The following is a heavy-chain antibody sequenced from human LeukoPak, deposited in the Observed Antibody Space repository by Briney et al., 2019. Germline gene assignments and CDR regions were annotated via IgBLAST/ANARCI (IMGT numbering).Heavy chain of an antibody. V-gene: IGHV3-7*01. CDR2: IKQDGSEK. Sequence: GGSLRLSCAVSGFTFXYYWMSWVRQAPGKGLXWXXXIKQDGSEKYYVDSVKGRFTISRDNAKNSLYLQMNSLRAEDTAVYYCARSGFTAVAGPWFDYWGQGTLVTVSS. CDR3: ARSGFTAVAGPWFDY. CDR1: GFTFXYYW. J-gene: IGHJ4*02. D-gene: IGHD6-19*01.